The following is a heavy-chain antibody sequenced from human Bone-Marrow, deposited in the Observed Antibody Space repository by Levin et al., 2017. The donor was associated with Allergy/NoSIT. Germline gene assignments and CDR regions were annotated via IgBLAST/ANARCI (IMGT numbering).Heavy chain of an antibody. CDR2: IRYSGTT. CDR1: GGSISPYS. CDR3: ARGHFDTSGYSNPFEY. D-gene: IGHD3-22*01. V-gene: IGHV4-59*03. Sequence: TSETLSLTCSVSGGSISPYSWTWIRQSPGKGLQWIGYIRYSGTTSYNPSLASRVTISVDTSKNQFSLKLSSVTEADTAIYYCARGHFDTSGYSNPFEYWGQGILVTVSS. J-gene: IGHJ4*02.